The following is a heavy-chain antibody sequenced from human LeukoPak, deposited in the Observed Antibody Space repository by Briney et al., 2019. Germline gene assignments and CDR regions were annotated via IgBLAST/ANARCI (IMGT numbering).Heavy chain of an antibody. CDR1: GGSISGSNW. CDR2: INHSGST. J-gene: IGHJ3*02. D-gene: IGHD1-26*01. Sequence: PSETLSLTCAVSGGSISGSNWWSWVRQPPGKGLEWIGEINHSGSTNYNPSLKSRVTISVDTSKNQFSLKLSSVTAADTAVYYCARLFSSGSYHDAFDIWGQGTMVTVSS. CDR3: ARLFSSGSYHDAFDI. V-gene: IGHV4-4*02.